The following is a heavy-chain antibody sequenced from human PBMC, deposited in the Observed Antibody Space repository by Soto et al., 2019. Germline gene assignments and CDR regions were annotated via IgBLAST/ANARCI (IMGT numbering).Heavy chain of an antibody. V-gene: IGHV3-15*01. J-gene: IGHJ4*02. CDR3: TTGYGSDWYG. CDR2: AKRKAAGGAI. CDR1: GISLDSAW. Sequence: GGSLRLSCVVSGISLDSAWINWVRQAPGKGLEWVAQAKRKAAGGAIDYAAPVKGRFTISRDDSRNMAYLQMNSLKIEDTALYYCTTGYGSDWYGWGQGTLVTVSS. D-gene: IGHD6-19*01.